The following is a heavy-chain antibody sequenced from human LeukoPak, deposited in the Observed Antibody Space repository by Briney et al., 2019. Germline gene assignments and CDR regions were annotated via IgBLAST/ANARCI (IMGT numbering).Heavy chain of an antibody. V-gene: IGHV3-7*01. D-gene: IGHD7-27*01. CDR2: ISKDGSGE. Sequence: GGSLRLSCAASGFSFGDSWMSWLRQALGKGPEWVASISKDGSGEYYVDSVKGRFTVSRDNARNSLSLEMNSLRVEDTAVYYCATYKNWVAGDVWGQGTTVSVSS. CDR1: GFSFGDSW. J-gene: IGHJ6*02. CDR3: ATYKNWVAGDV.